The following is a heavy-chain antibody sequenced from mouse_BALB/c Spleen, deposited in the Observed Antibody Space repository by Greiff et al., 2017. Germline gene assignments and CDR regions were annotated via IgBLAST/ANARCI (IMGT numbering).Heavy chain of an antibody. CDR3: ARERVYYDYFYYAMDY. CDR1: GFSLTGYG. CDR2: IWGDGST. D-gene: IGHD2-4*01. Sequence: QVQLQQSGPGLVAPSQSLSITCTVSGFSLTGYGVNWVRQPPGKGLEWLGMIWGDGSTDYNSALKSRLSISKDNSKSQVFLKMNSLQTDDTARYYCARERVYYDYFYYAMDYWGQGTSVTVSS. J-gene: IGHJ4*01. V-gene: IGHV2-6-7*01.